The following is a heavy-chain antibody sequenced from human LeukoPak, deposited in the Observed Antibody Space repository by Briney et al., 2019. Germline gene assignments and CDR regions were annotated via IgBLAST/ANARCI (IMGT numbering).Heavy chain of an antibody. Sequence: GGSLRLSCAASGFTFSSYAMSWIRQAPGKGLEWVSYISSSGSTIYYADSVKGRFTISRDNAKNSLYLQMNSLRAEDTAVYYCAREGDIIVVPAAIDYWGQGTLVTVSS. CDR2: ISSSGSTI. CDR1: GFTFSSYA. V-gene: IGHV3-11*01. J-gene: IGHJ4*02. D-gene: IGHD2-2*01. CDR3: AREGDIIVVPAAIDY.